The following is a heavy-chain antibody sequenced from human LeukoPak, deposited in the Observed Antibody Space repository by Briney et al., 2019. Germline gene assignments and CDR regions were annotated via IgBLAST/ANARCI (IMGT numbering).Heavy chain of an antibody. CDR1: GVSISSYY. Sequence: SESLSLTCTVSGVSISSYYLGWVRQPPGKGLEWIGCIHYSGNTHYNPSLKSRVTISLDTSTNKFSLKLNSVTAADTAVYYCAGLSINWNALGYWGQGTLVTVSS. V-gene: IGHV4-59*01. D-gene: IGHD1-1*01. CDR3: AGLSINWNALGY. J-gene: IGHJ4*02. CDR2: IHYSGNT.